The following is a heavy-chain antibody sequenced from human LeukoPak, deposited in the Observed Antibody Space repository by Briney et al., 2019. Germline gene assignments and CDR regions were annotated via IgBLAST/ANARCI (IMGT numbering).Heavy chain of an antibody. CDR1: GGSISSSNW. J-gene: IGHJ4*02. D-gene: IGHD1-26*01. CDR2: VYYSGAN. Sequence: SETLSLTCAVSGGSISSSNWWSWIRQSPEKGLEWIGSVYYSGANSYNSALKSRVTISVDTSKNLFSLKLTSVTAADTAAYYCARLVGQSGSQDYFDVWGQGTLVAVSS. CDR3: ARLVGQSGSQDYFDV. V-gene: IGHV4-39*02.